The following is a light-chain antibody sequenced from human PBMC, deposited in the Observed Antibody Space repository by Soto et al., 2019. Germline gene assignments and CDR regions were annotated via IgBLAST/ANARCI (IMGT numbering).Light chain of an antibody. CDR2: SNN. CDR1: RSNIGSNT. CDR3: AAWDDSLNGSYV. J-gene: IGLJ1*01. V-gene: IGLV1-44*01. Sequence: QSALTQPPSTSGTPGQRVTISCSGSRSNIGSNTVIWYQQLPGTAPKLLIYSNNQRPSGVPDRFSGSKSGTSASLAISGLQSEDEADYYCAAWDDSLNGSYVFGTGTKVTVL.